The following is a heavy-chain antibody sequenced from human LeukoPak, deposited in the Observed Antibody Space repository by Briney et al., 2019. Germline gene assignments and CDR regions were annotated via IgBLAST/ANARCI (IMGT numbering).Heavy chain of an antibody. Sequence: GGSLRLSCAASGFTVSSYSMNLVRQAPGKGLEWVSSISSSSSYIYYADSVKGRFTISRDNAKNSLYLQMNSLRAEDTAVYYCAKGAHSSSSPNWGQGTLVTVSS. CDR1: GFTVSSYS. V-gene: IGHV3-21*01. D-gene: IGHD6-13*01. CDR3: AKGAHSSSSPN. CDR2: ISSSSSYI. J-gene: IGHJ4*02.